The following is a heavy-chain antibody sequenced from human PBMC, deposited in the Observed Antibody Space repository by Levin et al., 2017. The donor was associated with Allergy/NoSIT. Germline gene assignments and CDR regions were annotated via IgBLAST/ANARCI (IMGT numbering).Heavy chain of an antibody. D-gene: IGHD1-7*01. J-gene: IGHJ4*02. Sequence: SGGSLRLSCAASGFTFSSYTVNWVRQAPGKGLEWVSSISSSSGYIDYADSVKGRFTISRDNAKNSLYLQMNSLRAEDTAVYYCARDKTGTTRYFEYWGAGTLVAVSS. CDR2: ISSSSGYI. CDR3: ARDKTGTTRYFEY. CDR1: GFTFSSYT. V-gene: IGHV3-21*01.